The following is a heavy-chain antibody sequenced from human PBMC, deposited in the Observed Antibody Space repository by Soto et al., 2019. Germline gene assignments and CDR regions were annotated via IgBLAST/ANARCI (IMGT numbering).Heavy chain of an antibody. Sequence: SETLSLTCAVSGASIRSYHWSFLRQPAGRGLEWIGRIQHTGNTNYNPSLKSRVTMSADTSKNQISLKMTSVTAADTAVYFCAKDVSSRRWFDPWGQGVRVTVSS. CDR3: AKDVSSRRWFDP. D-gene: IGHD3-16*01. CDR2: IQHTGNT. V-gene: IGHV4-4*07. CDR1: GASIRSYH. J-gene: IGHJ5*02.